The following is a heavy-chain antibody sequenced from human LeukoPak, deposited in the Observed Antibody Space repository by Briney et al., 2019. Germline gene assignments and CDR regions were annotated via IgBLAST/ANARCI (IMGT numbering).Heavy chain of an antibody. D-gene: IGHD1-14*01. CDR3: ARDITYYYYMDV. CDR1: GFTFSSYA. J-gene: IGHJ6*03. CDR2: ISYDGSNK. Sequence: GGSLRLSCAASGFTFSSYAMHWVRQAPGKGLEWVAVISYDGSNKYYADSVKGRFTISRDNSKNTLYLQMNSLRAEDTAVYYCARDITYYYYMDVWGKGTTVTVSS. V-gene: IGHV3-30-3*01.